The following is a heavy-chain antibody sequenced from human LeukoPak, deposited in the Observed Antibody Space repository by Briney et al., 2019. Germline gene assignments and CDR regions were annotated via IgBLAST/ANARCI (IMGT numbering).Heavy chain of an antibody. V-gene: IGHV3-66*04. D-gene: IGHD4-23*01. CDR1: GLTVSSY. Sequence: PGGSLRLSCAASGLTVSSYISCVRQAPGKGLEWVSVIYSGGSIYYADSVKGRFTISRDKSKNTLYLQMNSLRAEDTAVYYCARPPYGGVDYWGQGTLVTVSS. CDR2: IYSGGSI. J-gene: IGHJ4*02. CDR3: ARPPYGGVDY.